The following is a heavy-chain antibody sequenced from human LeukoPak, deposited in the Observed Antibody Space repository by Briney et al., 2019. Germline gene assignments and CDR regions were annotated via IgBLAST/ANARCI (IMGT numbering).Heavy chain of an antibody. CDR1: GFTFSSYW. CDR2: IKQDGSEK. J-gene: IGHJ4*02. V-gene: IGHV3-7*04. D-gene: IGHD2-2*01. CDR3: ARDLVVVVPAAYYFDY. Sequence: GGSLRLSCAASGFTFSSYWMSWVRQATGKGLEWLANIKQDGSEKYYVDSVKGRFTISRDNAKNSLYLQMNSLRAEDTAVYYCARDLVVVVPAAYYFDYWGQGTLVTVSS.